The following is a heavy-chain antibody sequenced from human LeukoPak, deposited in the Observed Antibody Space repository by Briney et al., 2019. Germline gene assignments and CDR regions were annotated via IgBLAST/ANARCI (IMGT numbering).Heavy chain of an antibody. CDR3: ATRVYNNYWEGGA. D-gene: IGHD5-24*01. CDR2: ISGSDGST. V-gene: IGHV3-23*01. CDR1: GFSFSSFA. Sequence: PVGSLRLSCAASGFSFSSFAMNWVRQAPGKGLEWVSTISGSDGSTYYVDSVKGWFTISSDNSRNTLFLQMNSLRAEDSAIYFCATRVYNNYWEGGAWGLGTLVTVSS. J-gene: IGHJ5*02.